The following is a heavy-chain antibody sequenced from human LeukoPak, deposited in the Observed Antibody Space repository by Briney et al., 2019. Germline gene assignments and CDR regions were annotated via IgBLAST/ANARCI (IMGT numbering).Heavy chain of an antibody. CDR1: GYTFAKHW. V-gene: IGHV5-51*01. J-gene: IGHJ4*02. CDR3: ARHTAVEGQKSFDY. Sequence: PGESLKISCKGSGYTFAKHWIAWVRQMPGKGLEWMGIISPGDSDTRYSPSFQGQVTISADKSISTAYLQWSSLKASDTAMYYCARHTAVEGQKSFDYWGQGTLVTVSS. CDR2: ISPGDSDT.